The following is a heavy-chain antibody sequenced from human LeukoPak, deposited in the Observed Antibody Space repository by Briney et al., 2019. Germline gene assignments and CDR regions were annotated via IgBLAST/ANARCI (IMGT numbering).Heavy chain of an antibody. V-gene: IGHV7-4-1*02. J-gene: IGHJ4*02. CDR3: ARDASTIRFDY. CDR1: GYTFTSYG. Sequence: ASVKVSCKASGYTFTSYGISWVRQAPGQGLEWMGWITTNTGNPTYAQGFTGRFVFSLGTSVSTAYLQISSLKAEDTAVYYCARDASTIRFDYWGQGTLVSVSS. D-gene: IGHD5-24*01. CDR2: ITTNTGNP.